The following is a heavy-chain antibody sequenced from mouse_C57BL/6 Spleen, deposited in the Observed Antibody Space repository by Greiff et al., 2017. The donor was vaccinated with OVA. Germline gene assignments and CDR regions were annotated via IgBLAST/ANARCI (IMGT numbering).Heavy chain of an antibody. CDR1: GFSLTSYA. Sequence: QVQLKQSGPGLVAPSQSLSITCTVSGFSLTSYAISWVRQPPGKGLEWLGVIWTGGGTNYNSALKSRLSISKDNSKSQVFLKMNSLQTDDTARYDCATLYGYDEGGYAMDYWGQGTSVTVSS. D-gene: IGHD2-2*01. J-gene: IGHJ4*01. CDR2: IWTGGGT. CDR3: ATLYGYDEGGYAMDY. V-gene: IGHV2-9-1*01.